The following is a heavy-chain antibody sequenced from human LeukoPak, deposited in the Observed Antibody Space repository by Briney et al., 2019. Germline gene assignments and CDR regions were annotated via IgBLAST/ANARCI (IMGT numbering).Heavy chain of an antibody. CDR1: EFTISNYS. D-gene: IGHD3-10*02. CDR3: AELGITMIGGV. CDR2: ISSSGSTI. J-gene: IGHJ6*04. V-gene: IGHV3-48*04. Sequence: GGSLRLSCAASEFTISNYSMNWVRQAPGKGLEWVSYISSSGSTIYYADSVKGRFTISRDNAKNSLYLQMNSLRAEDTAVYYCAELGITMIGGVWGKGTTVTISS.